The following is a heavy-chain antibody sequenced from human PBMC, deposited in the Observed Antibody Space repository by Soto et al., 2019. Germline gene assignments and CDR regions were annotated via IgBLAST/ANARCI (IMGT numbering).Heavy chain of an antibody. J-gene: IGHJ4*02. V-gene: IGHV3-7*01. CDR2: IRQDGSAK. CDR1: GFTFSTYR. CDR3: ARGLRSGSALYPGPF. Sequence: PGGSLRLSCTAAGFTFSTYRMNWVRQAPGKGLEWVASIRQDGSAKNYMDSVKGRFTIARDNAKNSLSLQMNSLRPEDTAVYYCARGLRSGSALYPGPFWGQGTLVTVSS. D-gene: IGHD3-10*02.